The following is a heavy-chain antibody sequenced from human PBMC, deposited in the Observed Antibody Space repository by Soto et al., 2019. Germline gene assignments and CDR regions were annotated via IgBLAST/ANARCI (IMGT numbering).Heavy chain of an antibody. V-gene: IGHV4-39*01. J-gene: IGHJ5*02. CDR1: GGSISTSRSY. D-gene: IGHD2-21*01. Sequence: SETLSLTCSVSGGSISTSRSYWAWIRQPPGKGLEWLASIFYSGSTFYNPSLASRVPVSVDTSKNEFSLKLRSVTAADTAVYYCARQPTTGDTDLWFDPWGQGTLVTVSS. CDR2: IFYSGST. CDR3: ARQPTTGDTDLWFDP.